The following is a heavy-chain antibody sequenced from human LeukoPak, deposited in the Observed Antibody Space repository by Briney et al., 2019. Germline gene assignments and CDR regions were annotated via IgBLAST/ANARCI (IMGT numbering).Heavy chain of an antibody. CDR2: IWYDGSNK. J-gene: IGHJ4*02. D-gene: IGHD5-18*01. CDR3: ARDRYSYGYRFFY. Sequence: PEGSLRLSCAASGFTFSSYGMHWVRQAPGKGLEWVAVIWYDGSNKYYADSVKGRFTISRDNSKNTLYLQMNSLRAEDTAVYYCARDRYSYGYRFFYWGQGTLVTVSS. V-gene: IGHV3-33*01. CDR1: GFTFSSYG.